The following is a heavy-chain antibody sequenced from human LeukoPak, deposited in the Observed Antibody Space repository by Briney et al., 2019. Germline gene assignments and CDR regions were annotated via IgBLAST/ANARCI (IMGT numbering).Heavy chain of an antibody. V-gene: IGHV1-18*01. CDR2: ISAYNGNT. D-gene: IGHD3-3*01. Sequence: ASVKVSCKASGYTFTSYGISWVRQAPGQGLEWMGWISAYNGNTNYAQKLQCRVTMTTDTSTSTAYMELRSLRSDDTAVYYCARAGETIFGAPNWFDPWGQGTLVTVSS. J-gene: IGHJ5*02. CDR1: GYTFTSYG. CDR3: ARAGETIFGAPNWFDP.